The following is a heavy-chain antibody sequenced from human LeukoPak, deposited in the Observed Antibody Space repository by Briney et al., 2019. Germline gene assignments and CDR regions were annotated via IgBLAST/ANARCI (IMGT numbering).Heavy chain of an antibody. J-gene: IGHJ4*02. CDR3: ARGLYSHDYGGKEADY. Sequence: ASVKVSCKASGYTFTSYGISWVRQAPGQGREWMGWISACNGNTNYAQKLQGRVTMTTDTSTSTDYMELRSLRSDDTAVYYCARGLYSHDYGGKEADYWGQGTLVTVSS. CDR2: ISACNGNT. CDR1: GYTFTSYG. D-gene: IGHD4-23*01. V-gene: IGHV1-18*01.